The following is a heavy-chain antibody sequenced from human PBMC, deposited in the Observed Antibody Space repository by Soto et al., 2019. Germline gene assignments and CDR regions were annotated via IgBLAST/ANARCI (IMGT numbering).Heavy chain of an antibody. CDR2: ISYDGSNK. J-gene: IGHJ6*02. D-gene: IGHD6-13*01. CDR3: ARGYSSCWGGYYYFYYYGMDV. Sequence: QAPGKGLEWVAVISYDGSNKYYADSVKGRFTISRDNSKNTLYLQMNRLRAEDTAVYYCARGYSSCWGGYYYFYYYGMDVCRQLSTVTVSS. V-gene: IGHV3-30-3*01.